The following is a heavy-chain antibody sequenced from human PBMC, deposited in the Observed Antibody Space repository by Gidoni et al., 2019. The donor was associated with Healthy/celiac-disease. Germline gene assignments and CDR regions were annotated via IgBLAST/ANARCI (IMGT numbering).Heavy chain of an antibody. CDR3: AKDMWVALAVAGRGPLTD. Sequence: EVQLVESGGGLVQPGRSLRLSCAASGFTFDDYAMHWVRQAPGKGLEWVSGISWNSGSIGYADSVKGRFTISRDNAKNSLYLQMNSLRAEDTALYYCAKDMWVALAVAGRGPLTDWGQGTLVTVSS. D-gene: IGHD6-19*01. CDR1: GFTFDDYA. V-gene: IGHV3-9*01. J-gene: IGHJ4*02. CDR2: ISWNSGSI.